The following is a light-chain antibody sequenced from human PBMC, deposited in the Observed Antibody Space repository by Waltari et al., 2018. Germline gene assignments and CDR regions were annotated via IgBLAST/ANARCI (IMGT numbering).Light chain of an antibody. Sequence: QSALTQPPSASESPGQSVAISCTGTSSDVGGYNYVSWYQHHPAKAPKLMFSEVIKRPPGVPARVTGSKSGTTASRPVSGRQAEDEADYYCSSYTGSNVVFGGGTKLTVL. CDR3: SSYTGSNVV. CDR2: EVI. CDR1: SSDVGGYNY. J-gene: IGLJ2*01. V-gene: IGLV2-8*01.